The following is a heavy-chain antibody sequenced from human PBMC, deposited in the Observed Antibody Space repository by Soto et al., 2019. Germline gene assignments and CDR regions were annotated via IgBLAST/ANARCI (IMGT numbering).Heavy chain of an antibody. J-gene: IGHJ5*02. CDR2: IYYSGST. Sequence: SETLSLTCTVSGGSISSYYWSWIRRPPGKGLEWIGYIYYSGSTNYNPSLKSRVTISVDTSKNQFSLKLSSVTAADTAVYYCARHGRGIDPWGQGTLVTVSS. D-gene: IGHD2-15*01. V-gene: IGHV4-59*08. CDR1: GGSISSYY. CDR3: ARHGRGIDP.